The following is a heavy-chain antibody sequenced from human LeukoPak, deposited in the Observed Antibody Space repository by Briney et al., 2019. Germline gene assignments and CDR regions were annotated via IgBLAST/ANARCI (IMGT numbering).Heavy chain of an antibody. D-gene: IGHD3-22*01. J-gene: IGHJ4*02. CDR1: GGSISSSSYY. CDR2: IYYSGST. V-gene: IGHV4-39*01. Sequence: SETLSLTCTVSGGSISSSSYYWGWIRQPPGKGLEWIGSIYYSGSTYYNPSLKSRVTISVDTSKNQFSLKLSSVTAADTAVYYCARIGYDSSGYYYLLDYWGQGTLSPSPQ. CDR3: ARIGYDSSGYYYLLDY.